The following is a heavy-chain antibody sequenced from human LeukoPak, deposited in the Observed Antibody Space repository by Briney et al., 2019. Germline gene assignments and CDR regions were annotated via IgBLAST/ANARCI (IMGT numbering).Heavy chain of an antibody. CDR3: ARAIRGSKIASRYYYYYMDV. V-gene: IGHV1-46*01. Sequence: ASVKVSCKASGYTFTSYYMHWVRQAPGQGLEWMGIINPSGGSTSYAQKFQGRVTITADKSTSTAYMELHSLRSEDTAVYYCARAIRGSKIASRYYYYYMDVWGKGTTVTVSS. CDR2: INPSGGST. J-gene: IGHJ6*03. D-gene: IGHD3-10*01. CDR1: GYTFTSYY.